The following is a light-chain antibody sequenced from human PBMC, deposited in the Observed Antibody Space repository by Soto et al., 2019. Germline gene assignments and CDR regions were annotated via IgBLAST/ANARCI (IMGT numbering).Light chain of an antibody. V-gene: IGKV3-20*01. CDR2: AAS. CDR3: QQYNTYQGT. J-gene: IGKJ1*01. CDR1: QSVSSYY. Sequence: EIVLPQSPGTLSLSPGERATLSCGASQSVSSYYLAWYQQKPGQAPRLLIYAASSRATGIPDRFSGSGSGTEFTLTISSLQPDDFATYYCQQYNTYQGTFGPGTKVDI.